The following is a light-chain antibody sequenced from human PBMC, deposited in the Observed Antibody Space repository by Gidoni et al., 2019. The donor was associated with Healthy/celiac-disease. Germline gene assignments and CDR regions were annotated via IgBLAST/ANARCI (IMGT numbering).Light chain of an antibody. CDR2: DDS. Sequence: SYVLTQPPSVSVAPGQTARSTCGGNNIGSKSVHWYQQKPGQAPVLVVYDDSDRPSGIPGRFSGSNSGNTATLTISRVEAGDEADYYCQVWDSSSDLVVFGGGTKLTVL. CDR1: NIGSKS. J-gene: IGLJ2*01. CDR3: QVWDSSSDLVV. V-gene: IGLV3-21*02.